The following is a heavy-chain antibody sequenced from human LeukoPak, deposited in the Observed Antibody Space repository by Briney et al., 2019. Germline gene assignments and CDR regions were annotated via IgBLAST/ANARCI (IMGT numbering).Heavy chain of an antibody. V-gene: IGHV3-21*01. CDR1: GFTFSSYA. J-gene: IGHJ6*03. D-gene: IGHD6-13*01. CDR3: ARVDGGSSWTKRYYYYMDV. CDR2: ISSSSSYI. Sequence: KPGGSLRLSCAASGFTFSSYAMSWVRQAPGKGLEWVSSISSSSSYIYYADSVKGRFTISRDNAKNSLYLQMNSLRAGDTAVYYCARVDGGSSWTKRYYYYMDVWGKGTTVTVSS.